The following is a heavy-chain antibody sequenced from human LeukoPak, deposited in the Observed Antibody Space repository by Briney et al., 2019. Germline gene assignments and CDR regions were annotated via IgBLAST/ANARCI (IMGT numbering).Heavy chain of an antibody. CDR1: GYTFTSYG. V-gene: IGHV1-18*01. D-gene: IGHD2-2*01. J-gene: IGHJ4*02. CDR2: ISAYNGNT. CDR3: ARDLEDIVVVPAVPFDY. Sequence: ASVKVSCKASGYTFTSYGISWVRQAPGQGLEWMGWISAYNGNTNYAQKLQGRVTMTTDTSTSTAHMELRSLRSDDTAVYYCARDLEDIVVVPAVPFDYWGQGTLVTVSS.